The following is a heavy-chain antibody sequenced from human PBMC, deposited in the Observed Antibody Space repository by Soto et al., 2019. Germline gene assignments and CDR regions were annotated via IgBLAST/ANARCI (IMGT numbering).Heavy chain of an antibody. V-gene: IGHV3-23*01. Sequence: GGSLRLSCAASGFTFSSYAMSWVRQAPGKGLEWVSAISGSGGSTYYADSVKGRFTISRDNSKNTLYLQMNSLRAEDTAVYYCAKDIGPYDSSGYSPSYWGQGTLVTVSS. CDR1: GFTFSSYA. J-gene: IGHJ4*02. CDR3: AKDIGPYDSSGYSPSY. D-gene: IGHD3-22*01. CDR2: ISGSGGST.